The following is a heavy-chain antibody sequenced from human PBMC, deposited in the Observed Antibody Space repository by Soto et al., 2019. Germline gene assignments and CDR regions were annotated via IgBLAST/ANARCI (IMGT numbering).Heavy chain of an antibody. CDR3: ARDQGIGASCPSDY. V-gene: IGHV4-59*01. CDR2: IYYSGNT. D-gene: IGHD6-13*01. J-gene: IGHJ4*02. CDR1: ADSISSYY. Sequence: TCTVSADSISSYYWSWIRHPPGKGLEWIGFIYYSGNTNYNPSLKSRVTMSIDTSKNQFSLKLSSVTAADTAVYYCARDQGIGASCPSDYWGLGSLLTVSS.